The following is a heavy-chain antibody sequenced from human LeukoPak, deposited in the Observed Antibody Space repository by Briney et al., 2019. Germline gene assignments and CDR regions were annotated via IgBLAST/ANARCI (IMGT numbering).Heavy chain of an antibody. V-gene: IGHV1-18*01. D-gene: IGHD6-19*01. Sequence: VASVKVSCKASGYTFTSYGISWVRQAPGQGLEWMGWISAYNGNTNYAQKPQGRVTMTTDTSTSTACMELRSLRSDDTAFYYCARDYSSGWYAFDYWGQGTLVTVSS. CDR2: ISAYNGNT. CDR3: ARDYSSGWYAFDY. CDR1: GYTFTSYG. J-gene: IGHJ4*02.